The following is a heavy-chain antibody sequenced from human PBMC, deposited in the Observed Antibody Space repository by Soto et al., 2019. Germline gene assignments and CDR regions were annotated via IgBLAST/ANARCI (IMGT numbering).Heavy chain of an antibody. Sequence: QVQLQESGPGLVKPSQTLSLTCTVSGGSISHGDYYWSWIRQSPGKGLEWIGYIYYSGNTSYTPSLKSRVAISVAASKNQFSLKVSSVTAADTAVYYCARVAGWGTASSFDYWGQANVVTVSS. CDR1: GGSISHGDYY. CDR2: IYYSGNT. V-gene: IGHV4-30-4*01. D-gene: IGHD1-26*01. CDR3: ARVAGWGTASSFDY. J-gene: IGHJ4*02.